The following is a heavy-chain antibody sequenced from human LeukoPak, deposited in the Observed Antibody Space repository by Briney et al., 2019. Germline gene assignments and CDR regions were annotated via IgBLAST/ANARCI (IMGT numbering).Heavy chain of an antibody. CDR2: IYYSGSA. CDR1: GGSMSGGYY. V-gene: IGHV4-31*03. D-gene: IGHD6-19*01. J-gene: IGHJ4*02. Sequence: SQTLSLTCTVSGGSMSGGYYWSWIRQHPGKGLEWIGYIYYSGSAYYNPSLKSRVTISIDTSKNQVSLKMNSVTAADTAVYYCARPWDSSGWYPGAFDSWGQGTLVTVSS. CDR3: ARPWDSSGWYPGAFDS.